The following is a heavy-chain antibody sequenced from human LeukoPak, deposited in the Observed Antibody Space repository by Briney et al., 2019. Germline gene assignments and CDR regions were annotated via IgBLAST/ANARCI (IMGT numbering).Heavy chain of an antibody. Sequence: GASVKVSCKASGYTFTSYGISWVRQAPGQGLEWMGIINPSGGSTSYAQKFQGRVTMTRDMSTSTVYMELSSLRSEDTAVYYCARDERLLWFGSGFDPWGQGTLVTVSS. CDR2: INPSGGST. CDR3: ARDERLLWFGSGFDP. D-gene: IGHD3-10*01. J-gene: IGHJ5*02. V-gene: IGHV1-46*01. CDR1: GYTFTSYG.